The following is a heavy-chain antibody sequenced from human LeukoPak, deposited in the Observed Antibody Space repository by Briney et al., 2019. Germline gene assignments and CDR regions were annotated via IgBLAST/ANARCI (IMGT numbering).Heavy chain of an antibody. V-gene: IGHV4-59*10. CDR3: ARRRGGQLWLFTLLGQIDY. J-gene: IGHJ4*02. CDR1: GGSFSGYY. CDR2: IFTTGST. D-gene: IGHD5-18*01. Sequence: SETLSLTCAVYGGSFSGYYWSWIRQPAGKGLEWIGRIFTTGSTNYNPSLKSRVTISMDTSKNQFSLKLSSVTAADTAVYYCARRRGGQLWLFTLLGQIDYWGQGTLVTVSS.